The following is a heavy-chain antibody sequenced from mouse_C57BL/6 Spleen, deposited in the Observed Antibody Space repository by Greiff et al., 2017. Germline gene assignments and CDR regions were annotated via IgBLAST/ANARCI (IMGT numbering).Heavy chain of an antibody. CDR2: INPNNGGT. CDR1: GYTFTDYN. Sequence: EVQLQQSGPELVKPGASVQMSCKASGYTFTDYNMHWVKQSHGKSLEWIGYINPNNGGTSYNQKFKGKATLTVNKSSSTAYMELRSLTSEDSAVXYCARSGPYPPVGYFDVWGTGTTVTVSS. CDR3: ARSGPYPPVGYFDV. V-gene: IGHV1-22*01. D-gene: IGHD1-1*02. J-gene: IGHJ1*03.